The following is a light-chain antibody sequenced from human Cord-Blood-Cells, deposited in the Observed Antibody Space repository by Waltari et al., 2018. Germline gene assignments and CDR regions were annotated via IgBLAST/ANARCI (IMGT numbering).Light chain of an antibody. Sequence: SYVLTQPPSVSVAPGKTARITCGGNNIGSKSVHWYQQTPGQAPVLFIYYDSDRPSGIPERFSGCNSGHTATLTISRVEAGDEADYYCQVWDSSSDHRGVFGGGTKLTVL. CDR2: YDS. CDR3: QVWDSSSDHRGV. J-gene: IGLJ3*02. CDR1: NIGSKS. V-gene: IGLV3-21*04.